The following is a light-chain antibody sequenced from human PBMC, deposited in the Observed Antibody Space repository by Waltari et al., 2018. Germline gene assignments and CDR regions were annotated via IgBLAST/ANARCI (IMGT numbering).Light chain of an antibody. J-gene: IGKJ1*01. V-gene: IGKV3-20*01. Sequence: EIVLTQSPGTVSLSPGEGATLSCRASQIVNGALAWYQQKPGQAPRLLIYHASNRATGCPDRFSGSGSGTDFSLTISRLEPEDFAVYYCQHYLRLPVTFGQGTKVEI. CDR2: HAS. CDR1: QIVNGA. CDR3: QHYLRLPVT.